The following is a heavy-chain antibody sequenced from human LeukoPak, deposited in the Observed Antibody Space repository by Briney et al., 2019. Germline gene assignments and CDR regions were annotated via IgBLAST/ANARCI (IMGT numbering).Heavy chain of an antibody. CDR1: GFIFSTYA. V-gene: IGHV3-30*18. CDR3: AKDIYSDYGAFDY. D-gene: IGHD4-11*01. Sequence: GVSLRLSCAASGFIFSTYAMHWVRQAPGKGLEWVAIISYDGNNKYYADSVKGRFTISRDNSKNTLYLQMNRLRDEDTAVYYCAKDIYSDYGAFDYWGQGTLVTVSS. CDR2: ISYDGNNK. J-gene: IGHJ4*02.